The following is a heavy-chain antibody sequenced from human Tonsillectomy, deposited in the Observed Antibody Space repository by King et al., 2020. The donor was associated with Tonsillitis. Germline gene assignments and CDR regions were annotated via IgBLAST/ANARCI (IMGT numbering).Heavy chain of an antibody. CDR2: IYTGGST. V-gene: IGHV3-66*01. CDR3: ARDPAAAAIFDY. J-gene: IGHJ4*02. CDR1: GFTVSFNY. Sequence: VQLVESGGGLVQPGGSLRLSCAASGFTVSFNYMSWVRQAPGKGLEWVSVIYTGGSTYYAYSVKGRFSISRDNSKNTLYLQMNSLRAEDTAVYYCARDPAAAAIFDYWGQGTLVTVSS. D-gene: IGHD6-13*01.